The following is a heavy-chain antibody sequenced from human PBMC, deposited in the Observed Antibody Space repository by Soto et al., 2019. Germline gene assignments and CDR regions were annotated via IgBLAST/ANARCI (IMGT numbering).Heavy chain of an antibody. V-gene: IGHV4-31*03. CDR3: ASIPRRGYSYGIDY. CDR2: IYFTGAT. Sequence: QMQLQESGPGLVKPSQTLSLTCNVSGVSISSGTSYWTLIRQHPGEGLAWSGHIYFTGATYSNPSLRSRLTMSVDTTKNQFSMKLTSVTGADTATYYCASIPRRGYSYGIDYWGQGTLVTVSS. J-gene: IGHJ4*01. D-gene: IGHD2-21*02. CDR1: GVSISSGTSY.